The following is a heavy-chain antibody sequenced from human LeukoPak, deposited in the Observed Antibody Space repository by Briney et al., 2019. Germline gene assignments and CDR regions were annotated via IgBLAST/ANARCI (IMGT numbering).Heavy chain of an antibody. Sequence: PSETLSLTCTVSGGSISSSSYYWGWIRQPPGKGLEWIGSIYYSGSTYYNPSLKSRVTISVDTSKNQFSLKLSSVTAADTAVYYCARELLEKQLQVFDYWGQGTLVTVCS. CDR2: IYYSGST. CDR1: GGSISSSSYY. D-gene: IGHD6-6*01. CDR3: ARELLEKQLQVFDY. V-gene: IGHV4-39*07. J-gene: IGHJ4*02.